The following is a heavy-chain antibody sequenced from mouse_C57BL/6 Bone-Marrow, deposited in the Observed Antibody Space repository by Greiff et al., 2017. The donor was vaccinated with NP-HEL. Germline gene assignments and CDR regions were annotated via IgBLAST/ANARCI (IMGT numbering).Heavy chain of an antibody. CDR2: IDPENGDT. V-gene: IGHV14-4*01. J-gene: IGHJ2*01. D-gene: IGHD2-5*01. CDR3: TTYYSNYGD. CDR1: GFNIKDDY. Sequence: DVQLQESGAELVRPGASVKLSCTASGFNIKDDYMHWVKQRPEQGLEWIGWIDPENGDTEYASKFQGKATITADTSSNTAYLQLSSLTSEDTAVYYCTTYYSNYGDWGQGTTLTVSS.